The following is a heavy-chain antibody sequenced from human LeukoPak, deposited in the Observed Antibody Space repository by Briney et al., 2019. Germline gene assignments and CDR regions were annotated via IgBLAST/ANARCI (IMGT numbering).Heavy chain of an antibody. CDR1: GFTFSGYS. CDR3: ARDGYTRRYFDY. D-gene: IGHD6-13*01. Sequence: PGGSLRLSCAPSGFTFSGYSMNSVRQAPGKGLEWVSYIISSSSTIYYADSVKGRFTISRDNAKNSLYLQMNSLRAEDTSVYYCARDGYTRRYFDYWGQGTLVTVSS. CDR2: IISSSSTI. J-gene: IGHJ4*02. V-gene: IGHV3-48*01.